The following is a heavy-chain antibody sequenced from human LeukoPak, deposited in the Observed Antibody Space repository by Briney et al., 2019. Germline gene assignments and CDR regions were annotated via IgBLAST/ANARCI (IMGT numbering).Heavy chain of an antibody. V-gene: IGHV4-4*07. J-gene: IGHJ4*02. CDR3: ARVSQGVVWFGELGYFDY. Sequence: PSETLSLTCTVSGGSISSYYWSWLRQPAGKGLEWIGRIYTSGSTNYNPSLTSRVTMSVDTSKNQFSLKLSSVTAADTAVYYCARVSQGVVWFGELGYFDYWGQGTLVTVSS. D-gene: IGHD3-10*01. CDR1: GGSISSYY. CDR2: IYTSGST.